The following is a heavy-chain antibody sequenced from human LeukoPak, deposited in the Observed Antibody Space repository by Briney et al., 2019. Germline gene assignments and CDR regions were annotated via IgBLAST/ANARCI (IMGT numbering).Heavy chain of an antibody. D-gene: IGHD2-2*01. V-gene: IGHV1-2*02. CDR3: ATDIVVVPAANRGFDAFDI. Sequence: ASVKVSCKASGYTFTGYYMHWVRQAPGQGLEWMGWINPNSGGTNYAQKFQGRVTMTRDTSISTAYMELSRLRSDDTAVYYCATDIVVVPAANRGFDAFDIWGQGTMVTVSS. J-gene: IGHJ3*02. CDR1: GYTFTGYY. CDR2: INPNSGGT.